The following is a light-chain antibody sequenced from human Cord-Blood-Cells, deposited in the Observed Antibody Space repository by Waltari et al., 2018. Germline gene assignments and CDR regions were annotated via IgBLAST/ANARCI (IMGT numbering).Light chain of an antibody. Sequence: DIVMTQSPDSLAVSLGERATIHCKSSQSVLYSSNNKNYLAWYQQKPGQPPKLLIYWASTRESGVPDQFSGSGSGTDFTLTISSLQAEDVAVYYCQQYYSTPLTFGGGTKVEIK. J-gene: IGKJ4*01. CDR1: QSVLYSSNNKNY. V-gene: IGKV4-1*01. CDR2: WAS. CDR3: QQYYSTPLT.